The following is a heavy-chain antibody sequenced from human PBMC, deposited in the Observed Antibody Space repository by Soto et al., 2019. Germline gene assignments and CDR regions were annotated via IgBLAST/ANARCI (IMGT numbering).Heavy chain of an antibody. CDR1: GFSFSDAG. Sequence: GGSLRLSCAASGFSFSDAGIHWVRQASGKGLEWVGRIRTKSNSYATAYAASVKGRFTISRDDSENMAYLQMNSLKTEDTAVYYCTRLHFIVEPGINYWGWGTLVTVSS. D-gene: IGHD6-13*01. CDR3: TRLHFIVEPGINY. J-gene: IGHJ4*02. CDR2: IRTKSNSYAT. V-gene: IGHV3-73*01.